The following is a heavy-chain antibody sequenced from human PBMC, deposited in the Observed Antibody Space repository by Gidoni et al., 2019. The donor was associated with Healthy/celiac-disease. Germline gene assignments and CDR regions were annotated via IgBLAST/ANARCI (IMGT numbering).Heavy chain of an antibody. CDR1: GGSISSYY. V-gene: IGHV4-59*01. CDR3: ARSAFGELDWGIDY. CDR2: IYYSGST. D-gene: IGHD3-10*01. J-gene: IGHJ4*02. Sequence: QVQLQESGPGLVKPSETLSLTCTVSGGSISSYYWSWIRQPPGKGLEWIGYIYYSGSTNYNPSLKSRVTISVDTSKNQFSLKLSSVTAADTAVYYCARSAFGELDWGIDYWGQGTLVTVSS.